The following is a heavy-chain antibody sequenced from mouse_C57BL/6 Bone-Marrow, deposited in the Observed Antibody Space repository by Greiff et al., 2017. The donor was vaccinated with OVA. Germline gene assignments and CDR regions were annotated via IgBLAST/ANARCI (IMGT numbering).Heavy chain of an antibody. Sequence: VQLQQSGAELVRPGASVTLSCKASGYTFTDYEMHWVKQTPVHGLEWIGAINPETGGTAYNQKFKGKAILTADKSSSTAYMELRSLTSEDSAVYYCTRDWLDYWGQGTTLTVSS. CDR1: GYTFTDYE. V-gene: IGHV1-15*01. CDR2: INPETGGT. J-gene: IGHJ2*01. CDR3: TRDWLDY. D-gene: IGHD4-1*01.